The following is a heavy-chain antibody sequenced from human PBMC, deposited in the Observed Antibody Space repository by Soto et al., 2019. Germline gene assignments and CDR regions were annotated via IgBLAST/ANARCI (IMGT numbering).Heavy chain of an antibody. CDR2: INPSGGST. Sequence: ASVKVSCKAAGYTFTSYYIHWVRQAPGQGLQRMGLINPSGGSTRYTQNFQGRVTVTRDTSTSTVYMELSSLRSEDTAVYYCARDALIAAAGTTYYYYGVDVWGQGTKVTVSS. V-gene: IGHV1-46*01. CDR1: GYTFTSYY. J-gene: IGHJ6*02. CDR3: ARDALIAAAGTTYYYYGVDV. D-gene: IGHD6-13*01.